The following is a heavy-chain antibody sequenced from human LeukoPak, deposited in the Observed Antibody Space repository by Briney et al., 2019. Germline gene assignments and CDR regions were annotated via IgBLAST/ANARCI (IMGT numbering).Heavy chain of an antibody. CDR2: ISSSGSTI. D-gene: IGHD2-8*01. Sequence: GGSLRLSCAASGFTFSTYDMNWVRQAPGKGLEWVSSISSSGSTIYYADSVKGRFTISRDNSKNSLFLQMNSLRAEDTAVYYCARTKADDYWGQGTLANGSS. CDR3: ARTKADDY. CDR1: GFTFSTYD. J-gene: IGHJ4*01. V-gene: IGHV3-48*03.